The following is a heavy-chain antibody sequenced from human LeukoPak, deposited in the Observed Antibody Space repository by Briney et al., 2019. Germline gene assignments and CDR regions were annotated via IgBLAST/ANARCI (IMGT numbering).Heavy chain of an antibody. D-gene: IGHD6-19*01. J-gene: IGHJ4*02. V-gene: IGHV1-3*01. CDR1: GYTFTSYA. Sequence: ASVKVSCKASGYTFTSYAMHWVRQAPGQRLEWMGWINAGNGNTKYSQKFQGRVTITRDTSASTDYMELSSLRSEDTAVYYCARNPRGRGWYDYWGQGTLVTVSS. CDR3: ARNPRGRGWYDY. CDR2: INAGNGNT.